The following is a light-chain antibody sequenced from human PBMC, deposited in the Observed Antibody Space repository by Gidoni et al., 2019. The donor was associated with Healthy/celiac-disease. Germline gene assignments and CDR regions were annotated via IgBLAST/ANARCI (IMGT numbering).Light chain of an antibody. CDR1: QGISNY. CDR2: AAS. CDR3: QQYNSAPFFG. V-gene: IGKV1-27*01. Sequence: DIQMTESPSSLSASVGDRVTITCRASQGISNYLAWYQQKPGKVPKLLIYAASTLQSGVPSRFSGSGSGTDFTLTISSLQPEDVASFYCQQYNSAPFFGFVPXTNVDIK. J-gene: IGKJ3*01.